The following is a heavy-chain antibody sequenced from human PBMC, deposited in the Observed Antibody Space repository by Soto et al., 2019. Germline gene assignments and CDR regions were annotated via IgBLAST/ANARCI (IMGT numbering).Heavy chain of an antibody. Sequence: VQLVQSGGEVKRPGASVKVSCKTSGYTFSNYGITWVRQAPGQPLEWLGWISLYSDGTNYAQKFQGRVSMTTDTSTPTAYMELRSLRSADTAVYYCARVVPGAEAWFVPWGQGTLVTVSS. V-gene: IGHV1-18*01. CDR2: ISLYSDGT. D-gene: IGHD2-2*01. J-gene: IGHJ5*02. CDR3: ARVVPGAEAWFVP. CDR1: GYTFSNYG.